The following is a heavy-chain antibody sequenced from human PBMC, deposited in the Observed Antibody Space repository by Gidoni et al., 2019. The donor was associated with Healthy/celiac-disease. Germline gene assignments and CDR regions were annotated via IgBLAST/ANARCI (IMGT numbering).Heavy chain of an antibody. CDR1: GFTFSSYG. CDR2: ISYYGSNK. Sequence: QVQLVESGGGVVQPGRSLRLYWAASGFTFSSYGMHWVRQAPGKGLEWVAVISYYGSNKYYADSVKGRFTISRDNSKNTLYLQMNSLRAEDTAVYYCAKDRDSYGDGGLDYWGQGTLVTVSS. V-gene: IGHV3-30*18. CDR3: AKDRDSYGDGGLDY. J-gene: IGHJ4*02. D-gene: IGHD5-18*01.